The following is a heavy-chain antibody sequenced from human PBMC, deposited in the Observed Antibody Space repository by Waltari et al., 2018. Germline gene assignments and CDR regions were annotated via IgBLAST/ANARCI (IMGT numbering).Heavy chain of an antibody. Sequence: VQLVQSGAEVKKPGATVKISCKASGYTFTDYYMHWVQQAPGKGLEWIGEIYHSGSTNYNPSLKSRVTISVDKSKNQFSLKLSSVTAADTAVYYCARVKFNRDGYNSGLDYWGQGTLVTVSS. CDR2: IYHSGST. D-gene: IGHD5-12*01. CDR1: GYTFTDYY. CDR3: ARVKFNRDGYNSGLDY. V-gene: IGHV4-34*02. J-gene: IGHJ4*02.